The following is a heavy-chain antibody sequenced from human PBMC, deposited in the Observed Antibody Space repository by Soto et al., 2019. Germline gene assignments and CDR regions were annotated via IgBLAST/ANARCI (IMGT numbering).Heavy chain of an antibody. CDR2: ISSGNAYI. V-gene: IGHV3-21*06. CDR3: AVFGVVTNFDY. CDR1: GFTFSSYT. Sequence: EVQLVESGGGLVKPGGSLRLSCAASGFTFSSYTMNWVRQAPGKGLEWVSSISSGNAYIYYADSVKGRFTISRDNAKSSMYLLMNSLRAEVTAVYYCAVFGVVTNFDYWGQGTLVTVSS. D-gene: IGHD3-3*01. J-gene: IGHJ4*02.